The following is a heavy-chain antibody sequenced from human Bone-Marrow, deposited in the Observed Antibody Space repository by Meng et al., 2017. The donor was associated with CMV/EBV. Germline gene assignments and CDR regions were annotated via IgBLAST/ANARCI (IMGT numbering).Heavy chain of an antibody. CDR3: ARGGYQLLFPLYFDY. CDR2: IYYSGST. Sequence: SETLSLTCTVSGGSISSSSYYWGWIRQPPGKGLEWIGSIYYSGSTYYNPSLKSRVTISVDTSKNQFSLKLSSVTAADTAVYYRARGGYQLLFPLYFDYWGQGTLVTVSS. V-gene: IGHV4-39*07. D-gene: IGHD2-2*01. J-gene: IGHJ4*02. CDR1: GGSISSSSYY.